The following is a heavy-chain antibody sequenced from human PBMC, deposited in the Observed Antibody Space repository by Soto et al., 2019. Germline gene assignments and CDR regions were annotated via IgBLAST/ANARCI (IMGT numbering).Heavy chain of an antibody. V-gene: IGHV4-30-2*01. J-gene: IGHJ4*02. Sequence: KTSETLSLTCAVSGGSISSGGYSWSWIRQPPGKGLEWIGYIYHSGSTYYNPSLKSRVTISVDRSKNQFSLKLSSVTAADTAVYYCAGVPYYGSGGVDYWGQGTLVTVSS. CDR3: AGVPYYGSGGVDY. CDR2: IYHSGST. D-gene: IGHD3-10*01. CDR1: GGSISSGGYS.